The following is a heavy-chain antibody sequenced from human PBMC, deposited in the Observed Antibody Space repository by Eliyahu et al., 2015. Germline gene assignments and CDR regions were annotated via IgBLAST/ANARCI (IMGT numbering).Heavy chain of an antibody. CDR2: INPNSGGT. V-gene: IGHV1-2*02. J-gene: IGHJ4*02. D-gene: IGHD2-15*01. CDR3: ARTKYCSGGSCYSIDY. Sequence: QVQLVQSGAEVKKPGASVKVSCKASGYTFTGYYMHWVRQAPGQGLEWMGWINPNSGGTNYAQKFQGRVTMTRDTSISTAYMELSRLRSDDTAVYYCARTKYCSGGSCYSIDYWGQGTLVTVSS. CDR1: GYTFTGYY.